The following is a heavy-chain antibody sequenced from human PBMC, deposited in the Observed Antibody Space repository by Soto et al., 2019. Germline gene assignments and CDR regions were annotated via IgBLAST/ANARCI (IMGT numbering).Heavy chain of an antibody. CDR2: MSYDGSKK. J-gene: IGHJ4*02. CDR3: ARDKRDLRFLEWSYSFHF. CDR1: GFTFSSYA. Sequence: QVQLVESGGGVVQPGRSLRLSCAASGFTFSSYAMHWVRQAPGKGLEWVAVMSYDGSKKYYADSVKGRFTISRDKSKNPLYVQMNSLRAEHTAVSYCARDKRDLRFLEWSYSFHFWGQGTLVTVSS. V-gene: IGHV3-30-3*01. D-gene: IGHD3-3*01.